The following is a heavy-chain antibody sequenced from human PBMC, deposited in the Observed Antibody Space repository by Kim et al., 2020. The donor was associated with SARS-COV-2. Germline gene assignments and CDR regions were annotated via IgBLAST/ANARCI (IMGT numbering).Heavy chain of an antibody. D-gene: IGHD2-15*01. CDR3: ARLNPLVVAATLGTNYYGMDV. Sequence: GESLKISCKGSGYSFTSYWISWVRQMPGKGLEWMGRIDPSDSYTNYSPSFQGHVTISADKSISTAYLQWSSLKASDTAMYYCARLNPLVVAATLGTNYYGMDVWGQGTTVTVSS. J-gene: IGHJ6*02. CDR2: IDPSDSYT. CDR1: GYSFTSYW. V-gene: IGHV5-10-1*01.